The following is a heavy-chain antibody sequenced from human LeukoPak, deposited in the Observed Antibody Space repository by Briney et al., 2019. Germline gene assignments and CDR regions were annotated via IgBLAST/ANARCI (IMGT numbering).Heavy chain of an antibody. CDR2: INPNSGGT. J-gene: IGHJ4*02. CDR1: GYTFTGYY. Sequence: ASVKVSCKASGYTFTGYYMHWVRQAPGQGLEWMGWINPNSGGTNYAQKFQGRVTMTRDTSISTAYMELSRLRSDDTAVYYCARDLRGHSSSWTGDYWGQGTLVTVSS. V-gene: IGHV1-2*02. CDR3: ARDLRGHSSSWTGDY. D-gene: IGHD6-13*01.